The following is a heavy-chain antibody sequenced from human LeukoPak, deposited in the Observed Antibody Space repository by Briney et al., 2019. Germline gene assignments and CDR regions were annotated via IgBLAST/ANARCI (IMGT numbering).Heavy chain of an antibody. Sequence: ASVKVSCKASGYTFTSYDINWVRQATGQGLEWMGWISAYNGNTNYAQKLQGRVTMTTDTSTSTAYMELRSLRSDDTAVYYCARSGYYGSGSYHNWFDPWGQGTLVTVSS. V-gene: IGHV1-18*01. CDR1: GYTFTSYD. CDR3: ARSGYYGSGSYHNWFDP. D-gene: IGHD3-10*01. J-gene: IGHJ5*02. CDR2: ISAYNGNT.